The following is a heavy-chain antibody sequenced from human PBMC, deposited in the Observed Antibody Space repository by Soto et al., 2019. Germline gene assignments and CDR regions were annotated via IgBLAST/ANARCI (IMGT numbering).Heavy chain of an antibody. Sequence: QITLKESGPPLVKPTQTLTLTCTFSGFSLSTSGVGVGWIRQPPGKALEWLALIYWDDDKRYSPSLKSRLTITKDTSKNQVVLTMTNMDPVDTATYYCAHRLIIGAGLDYGDYVAFDIWGQGTMVTVSS. J-gene: IGHJ3*02. CDR3: AHRLIIGAGLDYGDYVAFDI. CDR1: GFSLSTSGVG. V-gene: IGHV2-5*02. CDR2: IYWDDDK. D-gene: IGHD4-17*01.